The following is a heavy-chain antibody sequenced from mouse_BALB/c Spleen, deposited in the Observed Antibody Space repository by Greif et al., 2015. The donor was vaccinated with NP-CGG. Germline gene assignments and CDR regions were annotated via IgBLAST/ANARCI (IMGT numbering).Heavy chain of an antibody. Sequence: VQLQQSGTVLARPGASVKMSCKASGYTFTSYWMHWVKQRPGQGLEWIGAIYPGNSDTSYNQKFKGKAKLTAVTSTSTAYMELSSLTNEDSAVYYCTREGYGSSYDWFAYWGQGTLVTVSA. V-gene: IGHV1-5*01. J-gene: IGHJ3*01. CDR2: IYPGNSDT. CDR1: GYTFTSYW. D-gene: IGHD1-1*01. CDR3: TREGYGSSYDWFAY.